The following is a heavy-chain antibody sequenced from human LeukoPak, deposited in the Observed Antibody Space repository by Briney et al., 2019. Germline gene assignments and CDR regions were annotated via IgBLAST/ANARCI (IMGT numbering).Heavy chain of an antibody. J-gene: IGHJ5*02. CDR1: GFTFSSYE. D-gene: IGHD2-15*01. CDR3: ARERTGGTLT. V-gene: IGHV3-48*03. Sequence: PGGSLRLSCAASGFTFSSYEMNWVRQAPGKGLEWVSYISSSGSTIYYADSVKGRSTISRDNAKNSLYLQMNSLRAEDTAVYYCARERTGGTLTWGQGTLVTVSS. CDR2: ISSSGSTI.